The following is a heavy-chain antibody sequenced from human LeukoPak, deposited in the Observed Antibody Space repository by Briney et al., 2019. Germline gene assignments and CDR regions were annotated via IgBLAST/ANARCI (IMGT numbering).Heavy chain of an antibody. J-gene: IGHJ4*02. Sequence: PGGSLRLSCAVSGFTFSRYAMRWVRQAPGKGLEWVSVIYSGGSTYYADSVKGRFTISRDNSKNTLYLQMNSLRAEDTAVYYCARDSRGWYYFDYWGQGTLVTVSS. D-gene: IGHD6-19*01. CDR1: GFTFSRYA. V-gene: IGHV3-66*01. CDR2: IYSGGST. CDR3: ARDSRGWYYFDY.